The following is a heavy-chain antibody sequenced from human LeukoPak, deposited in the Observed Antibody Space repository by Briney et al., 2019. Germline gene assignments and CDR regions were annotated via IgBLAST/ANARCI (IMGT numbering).Heavy chain of an antibody. D-gene: IGHD1-26*01. CDR2: IYYSGST. CDR1: GGSISSYY. CDR3: ARGPLRGATNFQH. V-gene: IGHV4-59*13. J-gene: IGHJ1*01. Sequence: SETLSLTFTVSGGSISSYYWSWIRQPSGKGLEWIGYIYYSGSTNYNPSLKSRVTISVDTSKNQFSLKLSSVTAADTAVYYCARGPLRGATNFQHWGQGTLVTVSS.